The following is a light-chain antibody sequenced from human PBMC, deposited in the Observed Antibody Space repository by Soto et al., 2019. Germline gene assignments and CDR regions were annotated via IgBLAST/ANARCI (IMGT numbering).Light chain of an antibody. CDR2: GSS. CDR1: QSLASNY. Sequence: EIVLTQSPGTLSLSPGERATLSCRASQSLASNYLAWYQQKPGQAPRLLIYGSSNRATGIPDRFSGSGSGTESTVTISTVEPEDFAIYYCQQYGSTPPGSFGRGTKLEIK. V-gene: IGKV3-20*01. CDR3: QQYGSTPPGS. J-gene: IGKJ2*03.